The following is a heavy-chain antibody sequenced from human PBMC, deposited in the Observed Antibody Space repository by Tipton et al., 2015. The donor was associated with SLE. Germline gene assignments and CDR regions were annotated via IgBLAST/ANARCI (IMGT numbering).Heavy chain of an antibody. CDR3: VRLELPATKADY. Sequence: TLSLTCSVSGYSISSGHYWGWIRQPPGKGLEWLGTIYHSGTTYYNPSLKSRLTLSIDTSKNQFSLKLSSVTAADTAVYYCVRLELPATKADYWGPGTLVTVSS. D-gene: IGHD5-24*01. V-gene: IGHV4-38-2*01. J-gene: IGHJ4*02. CDR2: IYHSGTT. CDR1: GYSISSGHY.